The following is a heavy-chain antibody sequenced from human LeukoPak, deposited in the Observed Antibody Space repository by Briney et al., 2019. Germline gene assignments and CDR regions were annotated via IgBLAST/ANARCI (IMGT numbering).Heavy chain of an antibody. CDR3: AKALRGYRGFDY. V-gene: IGHV3-9*01. CDR2: ISWNSGSI. J-gene: IGHJ4*02. D-gene: IGHD5-18*01. Sequence: GRSLRLSCAASGFTFDDYAMHWVRQAPGKGLEWVSGISWNSGSIGYADSVKGRFTISRDNAKNSLYLQMNCLRAEDTALYYCAKALRGYRGFDYWGQGTLVTVSS. CDR1: GFTFDDYA.